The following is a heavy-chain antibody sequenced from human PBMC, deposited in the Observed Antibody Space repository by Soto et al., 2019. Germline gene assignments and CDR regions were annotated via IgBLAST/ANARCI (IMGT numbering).Heavy chain of an antibody. CDR3: AKDRVRFGEEDLDY. V-gene: IGHV3-30*18. CDR1: GFTFSSYG. Sequence: GGSLRLSCAASGFTFSSYGMHWVRQAPGKGLEWVAVISYDGSNKYYADSVKGRFTISRDNSKNTLYLQMNSLRAEDTAVYYCAKDRVRFGEEDLDYWGQGTLVTVSS. D-gene: IGHD3-10*01. CDR2: ISYDGSNK. J-gene: IGHJ4*02.